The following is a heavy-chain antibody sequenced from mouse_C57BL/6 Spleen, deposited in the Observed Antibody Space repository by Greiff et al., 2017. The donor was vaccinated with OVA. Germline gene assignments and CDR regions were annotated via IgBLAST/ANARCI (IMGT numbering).Heavy chain of an antibody. CDR2: IYPGDGDT. CDR1: GYAFSSSW. Sequence: QVQLQQSGPELVKPGASVKISCKASGYAFSSSWMNWVKQRPGKGLEWIGRIYPGDGDTNYNGKFKGKATLTADKSSSTAYMQLSSLTSEDSAVYFCARWGYYGSGYENYAMDYWGQGTSVTVSS. V-gene: IGHV1-82*01. CDR3: ARWGYYGSGYENYAMDY. D-gene: IGHD1-1*01. J-gene: IGHJ4*01.